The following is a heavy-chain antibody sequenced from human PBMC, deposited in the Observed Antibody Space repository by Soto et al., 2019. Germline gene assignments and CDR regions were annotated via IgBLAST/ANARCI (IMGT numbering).Heavy chain of an antibody. CDR3: ARGSPLHRLLSRTLGSLRWFDS. CDR2: INHSGST. Sequence: PSETLSLTCAVYGGSFSGYYWRWIRQPPGKGLEGIGEINHSGSTNYKSALKSRATISVDTSKNQFSLKLSSVPAADTAVYYCARGSPLHRLLSRTLGSLRWFDSWGQGTQVTVSS. D-gene: IGHD2-2*01. CDR1: GGSFSGYY. J-gene: IGHJ5*01. V-gene: IGHV4-34*01.